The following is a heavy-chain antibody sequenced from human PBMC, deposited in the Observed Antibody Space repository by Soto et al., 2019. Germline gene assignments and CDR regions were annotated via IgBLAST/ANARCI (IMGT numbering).Heavy chain of an antibody. CDR3: ARDVQMAAVGSFHY. D-gene: IGHD1-26*01. V-gene: IGHV4-59*01. J-gene: IGHJ4*02. CDR2: IYYSGAT. CDR1: GGSINSYY. Sequence: SETLSLTCTVSGGSINSYYWSWIRQPPGKGLEWIGYIYYSGATNYNPSLKSRVSISVDTSKNQFSLKLSSVTAADTAVYYCARDVQMAAVGSFHYWGQGTLVTVSS.